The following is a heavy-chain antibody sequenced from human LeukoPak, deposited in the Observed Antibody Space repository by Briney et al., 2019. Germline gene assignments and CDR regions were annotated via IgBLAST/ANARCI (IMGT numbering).Heavy chain of an antibody. CDR3: AKDRLGAAAGFFDY. Sequence: GGSLRLSCVGSGFTFRSHAMRWVRQAREKGLEFVSGIYENGGTTYYADSVKGRFSISRDNSKNTLYLQMNSLRADDTAVYYCAKDRLGAAAGFFDYWGQGSLVTVSS. V-gene: IGHV3-23*01. CDR1: GFTFRSHA. D-gene: IGHD6-13*01. J-gene: IGHJ4*02. CDR2: IYENGGTT.